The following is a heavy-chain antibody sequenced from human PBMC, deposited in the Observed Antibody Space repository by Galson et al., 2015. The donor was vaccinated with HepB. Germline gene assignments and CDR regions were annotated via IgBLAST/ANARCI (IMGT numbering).Heavy chain of an antibody. Sequence: SLRLSCAASGFTFSSYGMHWVRQAPGKGLEWVAVISYDGSNKYYADSVKGRFTISRDNSKNTLYLQMNSLRAEDTAVYYCAKAAEEVLYGMDVWGQGTTVTVSS. CDR3: AKAAEEVLYGMDV. D-gene: IGHD1-14*01. J-gene: IGHJ6*02. CDR2: ISYDGSNK. CDR1: GFTFSSYG. V-gene: IGHV3-30*18.